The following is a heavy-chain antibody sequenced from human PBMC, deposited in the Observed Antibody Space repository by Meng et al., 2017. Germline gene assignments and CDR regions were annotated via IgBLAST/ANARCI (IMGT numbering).Heavy chain of an antibody. CDR3: ARDLRSYYYDSSGYYYFQH. J-gene: IGHJ1*01. Sequence: ASVKVSCKASGYTFTSYGISWVRQAPGQGLEWMGWISAYNGNTNYAQKLQGRVTMTTDTSTSTAYMELRSLRSDDTAVYYCARDLRSYYYDSSGYYYFQHWGQGTLVTSPQ. CDR1: GYTFTSYG. V-gene: IGHV1-18*01. D-gene: IGHD3-22*01. CDR2: ISAYNGNT.